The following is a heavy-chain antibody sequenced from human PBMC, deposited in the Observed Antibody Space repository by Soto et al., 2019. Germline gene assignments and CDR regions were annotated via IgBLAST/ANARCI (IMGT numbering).Heavy chain of an antibody. D-gene: IGHD6-13*01. CDR2: ISGSGGST. J-gene: IGHJ4*02. Sequence: EVQLLESGGGLVQPGGSLRLSCAASGFTFSNYAMSWVRQAPGKGLEWVSGISGSGGSTYYADSVKGRFTISRDNSKNTLYLQMNSLRAEDTVVYYCAKGGIAAAGAYDYWGQGTLVTVSS. CDR3: AKGGIAAAGAYDY. V-gene: IGHV3-23*01. CDR1: GFTFSNYA.